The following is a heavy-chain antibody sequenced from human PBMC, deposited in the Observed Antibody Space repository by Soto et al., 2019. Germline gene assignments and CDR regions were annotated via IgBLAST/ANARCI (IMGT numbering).Heavy chain of an antibody. CDR2: INAGNGNT. CDR1: GYTFTSYA. D-gene: IGHD1-26*01. J-gene: IGHJ4*02. V-gene: IGHV1-3*01. Sequence: ASVKASCKASGYTFTSYAMHWVRQAPGQRLEWMGWINAGNGNTKYSQKFQGRVTITRDTSASTAYMELSSLRSEDTAVYYCARGSIVAYIAPFDYWGQGTLVTVSS. CDR3: ARGSIVAYIAPFDY.